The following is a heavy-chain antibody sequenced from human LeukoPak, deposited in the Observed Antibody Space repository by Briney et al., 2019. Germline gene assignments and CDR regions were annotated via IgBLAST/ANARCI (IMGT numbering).Heavy chain of an antibody. CDR1: GYTFTTYG. J-gene: IGHJ3*02. V-gene: IGHV1-18*01. CDR2: ISPYNGNT. Sequence: GASVKVSCKASGYTFTTYGISWMRQAPGQGLEWMGWISPYNGNTKYAQKLQGRVTMTTDTSTSTAYMGLTSLRSDDTAVYYCAREAPVAAGSDAFDIWGQGTMVTVSS. D-gene: IGHD6-19*01. CDR3: AREAPVAAGSDAFDI.